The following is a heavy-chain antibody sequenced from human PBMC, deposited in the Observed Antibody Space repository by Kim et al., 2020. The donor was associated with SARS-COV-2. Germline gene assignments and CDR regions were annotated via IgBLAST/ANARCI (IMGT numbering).Heavy chain of an antibody. V-gene: IGHV4-31*02. D-gene: IGHD3-22*01. CDR3: ARARITMIVVDAFDI. Sequence: PALKGRITITVDTSKNPLSLKLSSVTAADTAVYYCARARITMIVVDAFDIWGQGTMVTVSS. J-gene: IGHJ3*02.